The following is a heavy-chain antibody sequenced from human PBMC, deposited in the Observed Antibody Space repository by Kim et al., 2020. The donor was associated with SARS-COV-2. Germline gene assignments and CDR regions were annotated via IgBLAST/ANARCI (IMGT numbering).Heavy chain of an antibody. V-gene: IGHV1-58*01. CDR3: AAESSGWTYYFDY. CDR1: GFTFTSSA. Sequence: SVKVSCKASGFTFTSSAVQWVRQARGQRLEWIGWIVVGSGNTNYAQKFQERVTITRDMSTSTAYMELSSLRSEDTAVYYCAAESSGWTYYFDYWGQGTLVTVSS. CDR2: IVVGSGNT. D-gene: IGHD6-19*01. J-gene: IGHJ4*02.